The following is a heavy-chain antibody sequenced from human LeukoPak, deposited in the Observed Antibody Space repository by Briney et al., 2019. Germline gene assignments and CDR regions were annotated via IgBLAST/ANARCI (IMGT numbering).Heavy chain of an antibody. CDR1: GFTLSIYG. CDR3: AKVGFGWYQIDY. CDR2: IRYDGTSQ. J-gene: IGHJ4*02. V-gene: IGHV3-30*02. D-gene: IGHD6-19*01. Sequence: GGSLRLSCATSGFTLSIYGVHWVRQAPGKGLEWVAFIRYDGTSQYYTDSAKGRFTISRDNSMNTMYLQMNSLRVEDTAVYYCAKVGFGWYQIDYWGQGTLVTVSS.